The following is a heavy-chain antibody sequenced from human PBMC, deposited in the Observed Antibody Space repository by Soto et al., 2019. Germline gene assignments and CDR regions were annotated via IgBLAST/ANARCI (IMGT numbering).Heavy chain of an antibody. D-gene: IGHD3-3*01. CDR1: GDSIRRYY. Sequence: QVQLQESGPGLVKSSETLSLTCTVSGDSIRRYYWTWIRQPPGRGLEWIGHVYYGGSTNYNPSLKSRVTISLDTSKNQFSLRLTSMTAADTAVYYCAGEGALATFGVVWGQGTRVTVSS. CDR2: VYYGGST. V-gene: IGHV4-59*01. J-gene: IGHJ4*02. CDR3: AGEGALATFGVV.